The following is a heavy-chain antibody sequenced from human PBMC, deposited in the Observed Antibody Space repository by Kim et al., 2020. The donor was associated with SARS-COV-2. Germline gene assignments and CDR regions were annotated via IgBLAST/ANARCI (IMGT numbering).Heavy chain of an antibody. D-gene: IGHD6-13*01. CDR2: INHSGST. J-gene: IGHJ4*02. CDR3: ARGRLSIAAAAHFDY. Sequence: SETLSLTCAVYGGSFSGYYWSWIRQPPGKGLEWIGEINHSGSTNYNPSLKSRVTISVDTSKNQFSLKLSSVTAADTAVYYCARGRLSIAAAAHFDYWGQGTLVTVSS. CDR1: GGSFSGYY. V-gene: IGHV4-34*01.